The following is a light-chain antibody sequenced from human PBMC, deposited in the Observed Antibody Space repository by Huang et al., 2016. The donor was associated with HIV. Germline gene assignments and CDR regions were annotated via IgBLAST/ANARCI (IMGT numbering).Light chain of an antibody. J-gene: IGKJ1*01. CDR2: AAS. Sequence: ETEMTQFPATLSVSPGESATLSCRASQSVSTNLAWYQQKPGQAPRLLIYAASIRAPGVPGRFGGSGSGTGFTLTISSLQSEDFAIYYCLQYNTWPKTFGQGTRVDFK. CDR1: QSVSTN. V-gene: IGKV3-15*01. CDR3: LQYNTWPKT.